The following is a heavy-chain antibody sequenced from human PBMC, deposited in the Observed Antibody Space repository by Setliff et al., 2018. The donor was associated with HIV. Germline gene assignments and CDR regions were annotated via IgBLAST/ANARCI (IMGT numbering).Heavy chain of an antibody. CDR2: ISRDGNTI. CDR3: AGDKDEDYGSTSFDY. J-gene: IGHJ4*02. V-gene: IGHV3-11*01. D-gene: IGHD4-17*01. Sequence: LRLSCSASGFTFSDYYMSWLRQAPGKGLEWVSYISRDGNTIYYAASVKGRFTISRDNAKNSLYLPLNSLRPEYTAVYYCAGDKDEDYGSTSFDYWGQGILVTVSS. CDR1: GFTFSDYY.